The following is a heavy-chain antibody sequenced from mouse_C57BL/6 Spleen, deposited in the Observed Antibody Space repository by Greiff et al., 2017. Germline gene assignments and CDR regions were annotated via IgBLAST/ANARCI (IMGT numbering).Heavy chain of an antibody. CDR1: GYTFTDYY. Sequence: QVQLKQSGAELVRPGASVKLSCKASGYTFTDYYINWVKQRPGQGLEWIARIYPGSGNTYYNEKFKGKATLTAEKSSSTAYMQLSSLTSEDSAVYFCAREGITTAYYFDYWGQGTTLTVSS. V-gene: IGHV1-76*01. D-gene: IGHD1-2*01. J-gene: IGHJ2*01. CDR2: IYPGSGNT. CDR3: AREGITTAYYFDY.